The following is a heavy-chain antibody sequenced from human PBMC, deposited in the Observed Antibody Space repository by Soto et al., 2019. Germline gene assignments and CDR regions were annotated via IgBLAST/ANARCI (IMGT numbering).Heavy chain of an antibody. CDR2: ISGSGGST. V-gene: IGHV3-23*01. D-gene: IGHD3-10*01. Sequence: EVQLLESGGGLVQPGGSLRLSCAASGFTFSSYAMSWVRQAPGKGLEWVSAISGSGGSTYYADSVKSRFTISRDNSKNTLYLQMNSLRAEDTAVDYCAKDHYGSGSYDWYFELWGRGTLVTVSS. CDR1: GFTFSSYA. J-gene: IGHJ2*01. CDR3: AKDHYGSGSYDWYFEL.